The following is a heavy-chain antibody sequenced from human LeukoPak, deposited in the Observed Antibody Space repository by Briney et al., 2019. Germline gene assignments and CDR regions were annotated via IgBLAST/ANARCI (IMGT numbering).Heavy chain of an antibody. CDR1: GYTFTSYA. CDR3: ATGSYLYDAFDI. Sequence: ASVKVSCKASGYTFTSYAIHWVRQAPGQGLEWMGWIKPNSGGTNFAQKFQGRVTMTRDTSISTAYMELSRLRSDDTAVYYCATGSYLYDAFDIWGQGTMVTVSS. V-gene: IGHV1-2*02. CDR2: IKPNSGGT. D-gene: IGHD1-26*01. J-gene: IGHJ3*02.